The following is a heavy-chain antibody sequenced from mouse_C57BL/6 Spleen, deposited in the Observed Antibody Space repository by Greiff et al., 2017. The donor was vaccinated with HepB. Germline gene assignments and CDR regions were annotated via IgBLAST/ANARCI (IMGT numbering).Heavy chain of an antibody. D-gene: IGHD2-5*01. CDR2: IWWDDDK. V-gene: IGHV8-8*01. CDR1: GFSLSTFGMG. Sequence: QVTLKECGPGILQPSQTLSLTCSFSGFSLSTFGMGVGWIRQPSGKGLEWLAHIWWDDDKYYNPALKSRLTISKDTSKNQVFLKIANVDTADTATYYCARIAYYSNYSWFAYWGQGTLVTVSA. CDR3: ARIAYYSNYSWFAY. J-gene: IGHJ3*01.